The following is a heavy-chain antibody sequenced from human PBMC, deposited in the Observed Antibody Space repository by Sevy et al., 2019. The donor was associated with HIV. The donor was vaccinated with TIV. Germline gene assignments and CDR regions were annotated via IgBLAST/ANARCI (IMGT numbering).Heavy chain of an antibody. CDR1: GGSITGHY. D-gene: IGHD6-13*01. CDR3: ARRMAAAAFDGFDI. J-gene: IGHJ3*02. V-gene: IGHV4-59*11. Sequence: SETLSLTCTVSGGSITGHYWSWIRQPPGRGLEWIGYIYYTGSTNYNPSLKSRVTLSVDTSHNQFSLKLNSLTAADTAGYYWARRMAAAAFDGFDIWGQGTMVTVSS. CDR2: IYYTGST.